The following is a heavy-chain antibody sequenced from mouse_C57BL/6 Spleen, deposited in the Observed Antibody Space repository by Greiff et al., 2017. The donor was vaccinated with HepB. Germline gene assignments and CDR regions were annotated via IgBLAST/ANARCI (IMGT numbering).Heavy chain of an antibody. CDR3: TDRWFAY. V-gene: IGHV6-3*01. CDR2: IRLKSDNYAT. CDR1: GFTFSNYW. Sequence: EVKVEESGGGLVQPGGSMKLSCVASGFTFSNYWMNWVRQSPEKGLEWVAQIRLKSDNYATHYAESVKGRFTISRDDSKSSVYLQMNNLRAEDTGSYYCTDRWFAYWGQGTLVTVSA. J-gene: IGHJ3*01.